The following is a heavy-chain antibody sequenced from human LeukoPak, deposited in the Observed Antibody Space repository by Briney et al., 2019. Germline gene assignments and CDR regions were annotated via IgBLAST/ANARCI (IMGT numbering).Heavy chain of an antibody. CDR1: GGSISSSSYY. Sequence: PSETLSLTCTVSGGSISSSSYYWGWIRQPPGKGLEWIGSIYYSGSTYYNPSLKSRVTISVDTSKNQFSLKLSSVTAADTAVYYCERHPGYGDYVVYYYYYMDVWGKGTTVTVSS. CDR2: IYYSGST. V-gene: IGHV4-39*01. CDR3: ERHPGYGDYVVYYYYYMDV. J-gene: IGHJ6*03. D-gene: IGHD4-17*01.